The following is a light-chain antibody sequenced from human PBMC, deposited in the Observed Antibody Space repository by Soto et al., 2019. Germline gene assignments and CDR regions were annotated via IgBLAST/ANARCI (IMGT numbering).Light chain of an antibody. J-gene: IGLJ2*01. Sequence: QAVVTQPASVSGSAGQSITISCSGTMRDVGAYNLVSWYQQHPGTAPKLIIYEVRNRPSGISSRFSGSRSGNTASLTISGLQTEDEADYYCSSYTSIITVVFGGGTKLTVL. CDR1: MRDVGAYNL. CDR3: SSYTSIITVV. V-gene: IGLV2-14*01. CDR2: EVR.